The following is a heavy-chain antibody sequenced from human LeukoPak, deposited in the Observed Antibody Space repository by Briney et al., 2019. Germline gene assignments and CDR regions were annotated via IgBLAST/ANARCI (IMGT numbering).Heavy chain of an antibody. CDR2: INPSSGDS. J-gene: IGHJ3*02. CDR1: GYTVTDYY. D-gene: IGHD7-27*01. Sequence: ASVKVSCKASGYTVTDYYMHWVRQAPGQGLEWMGWINPSSGDSNYAQNFQGRLTLTRDTSISTACMELGRLRSDDTAVYYCARGLGSGPFDIWGQGTMVTVSS. CDR3: ARGLGSGPFDI. V-gene: IGHV1-2*02.